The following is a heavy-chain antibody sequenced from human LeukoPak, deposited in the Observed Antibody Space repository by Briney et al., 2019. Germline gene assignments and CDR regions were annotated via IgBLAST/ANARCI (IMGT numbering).Heavy chain of an antibody. CDR3: AKTPYYYDSSGCFDY. CDR2: IRQDGSEK. Sequence: GGSLRLSCVASGFTFSSYWMTWVRQAPGKGLEWVANIRQDGSEKYYVDSVKGRFTISRDNAKNSLYLQMNSLRAEDTALYYCAKTPYYYDSSGCFDYWGQGTLVTVSS. CDR1: GFTFSSYW. D-gene: IGHD3-22*01. V-gene: IGHV3-7*03. J-gene: IGHJ4*02.